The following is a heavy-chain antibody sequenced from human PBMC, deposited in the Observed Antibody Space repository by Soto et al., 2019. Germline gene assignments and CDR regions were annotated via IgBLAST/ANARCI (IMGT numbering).Heavy chain of an antibody. CDR2: IYEGGNT. CDR3: VRRSPEDAFDI. V-gene: IGHV4-30-2*01. Sequence: SETLSLTCAVSGGSIISDGYSWSWIRQPPGKGLQWIGHIYEGGNTYYTPSLESRVAISTDKSKNQFSLRLSSVTAADTAVYYCVRRSPEDAFDIWGQGTMVTISS. J-gene: IGHJ3*02. CDR1: GGSIISDGYS.